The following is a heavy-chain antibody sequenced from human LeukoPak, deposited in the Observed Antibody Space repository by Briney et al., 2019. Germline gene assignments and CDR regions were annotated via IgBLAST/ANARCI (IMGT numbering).Heavy chain of an antibody. V-gene: IGHV3-30*18. J-gene: IGHJ4*02. Sequence: GRALELSWGASGFHFISYGMDWVRPAPGKGLEGVAVISYDGSNKYYADSVKGRFTLSRDNSKNTLYLQMNSLRAEDTAVYYCAKVDSSSWEFFDYWGQGTLVTVSS. CDR2: ISYDGSNK. CDR3: AKVDSSSWEFFDY. D-gene: IGHD6-13*01. CDR1: GFHFISYG.